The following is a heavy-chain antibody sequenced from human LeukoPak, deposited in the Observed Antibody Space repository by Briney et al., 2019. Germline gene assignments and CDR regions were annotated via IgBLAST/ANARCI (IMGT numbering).Heavy chain of an antibody. Sequence: PSETLSLTCAVYGGSFSNYYWGWIRQSPEKGMEWNGEINDSGTINYNPSLMSRVTISVDTAKNQFSLKLSCVTSAATAVYYCARRWNYGRNYYIDVWGKGATVSVSS. CDR1: GGSFSNYY. CDR2: INDSGTI. CDR3: ARRWNYGRNYYIDV. D-gene: IGHD1-7*01. V-gene: IGHV4-34*01. J-gene: IGHJ6*03.